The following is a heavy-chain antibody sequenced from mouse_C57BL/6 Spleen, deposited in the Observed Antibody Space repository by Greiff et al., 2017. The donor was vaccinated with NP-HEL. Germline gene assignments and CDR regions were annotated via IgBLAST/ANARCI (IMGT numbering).Heavy chain of an antibody. J-gene: IGHJ4*01. CDR2: ISSGGDYI. CDR1: GFTFSSYA. CDR3: TRDSSGYDAMDY. Sequence: EVQRVESGEGLVKPGGSLKLSCAASGFTFSSYAISWVRQTPEKRLEWVAYISSGGDYIYYADTVKGRFTISRDNARNTLYLQMSSLKSEDTAMYYCTRDSSGYDAMDYWGQGTSVTVSS. V-gene: IGHV5-9-1*02. D-gene: IGHD3-2*02.